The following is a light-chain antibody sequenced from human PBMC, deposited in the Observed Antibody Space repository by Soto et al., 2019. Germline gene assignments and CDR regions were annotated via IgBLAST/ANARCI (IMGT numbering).Light chain of an antibody. Sequence: EIVLTQSPGTLSLSPWERCTLSCRASQRVSARYLAWYHQKPGQAPRLLIYDASSRAAGIPDRFSGSGSGTDFTLTITRLEPEDFAVYHCQQYDGSPRTFGQGTKVDIK. CDR2: DAS. CDR1: QRVSARY. CDR3: QQYDGSPRT. J-gene: IGKJ1*01. V-gene: IGKV3-20*01.